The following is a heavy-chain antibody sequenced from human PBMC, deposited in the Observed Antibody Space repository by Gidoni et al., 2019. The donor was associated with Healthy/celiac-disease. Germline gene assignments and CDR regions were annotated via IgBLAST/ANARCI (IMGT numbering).Heavy chain of an antibody. J-gene: IGHJ3*02. D-gene: IGHD5-12*01. CDR2: ISGSGGST. CDR3: AKEICGWLQLQGAFDI. CDR1: GFTFSSYA. Sequence: EVQLLESGGGLVQPGGSLRLSCAAAGFTFSSYAMSWVRQAPGKGLEWVSAISGSGGSTYYADSVKGRFTISRDNSKNTLYLQMNSLRAEDTAVYYCAKEICGWLQLQGAFDIWGQGTMVTVSS. V-gene: IGHV3-23*01.